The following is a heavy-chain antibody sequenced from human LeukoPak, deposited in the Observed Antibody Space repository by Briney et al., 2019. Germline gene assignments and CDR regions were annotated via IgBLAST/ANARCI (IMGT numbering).Heavy chain of an antibody. CDR3: AKRAARGVGRLSLTSPDDY. J-gene: IGHJ4*02. CDR2: IIPIFGTA. D-gene: IGHD6-6*01. V-gene: IGHV1-69*13. Sequence: ASVKVSCKASGGTFSSYAISWVRQAPGQGLEWMGGIIPIFGTANYAQKFQGRVTITADESTSTAYMELSSLRSEDTAVYYCAKRAARGVGRLSLTSPDDYWGQGTLVTVSS. CDR1: GGTFSSYA.